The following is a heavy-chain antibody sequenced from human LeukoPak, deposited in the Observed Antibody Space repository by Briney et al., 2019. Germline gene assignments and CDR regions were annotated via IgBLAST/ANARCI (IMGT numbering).Heavy chain of an antibody. CDR3: AKTPRAAAGSRYLDY. V-gene: IGHV3-23*01. Sequence: GGSLRLSCAASGFTFSSYAMSWVRQAPGKGLEWVSAISGSGGSTYYADSVKGRFTISRDNSKNTLYLQINSLRAEDTAVYYCAKTPRAAAGSRYLDYWGQGTLVTVSS. CDR1: GFTFSSYA. CDR2: ISGSGGST. J-gene: IGHJ4*02. D-gene: IGHD6-13*01.